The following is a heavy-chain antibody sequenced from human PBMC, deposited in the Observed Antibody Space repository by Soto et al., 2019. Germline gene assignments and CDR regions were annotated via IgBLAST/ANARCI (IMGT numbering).Heavy chain of an antibody. CDR3: ARVLLWLAVDGTNELRGALDI. CDR1: AGRCSSVD. J-gene: IGHJ3*02. D-gene: IGHD6-19*01. CDR2: IIPIFGTA. V-gene: IGHV1-69*01. Sequence: KATAGRCSSVDVSWSRHTPRKRPEWMGGIIPIFGTANYAQKFQGRVTITADESTSTAYMELGSLRSEDTAVYYCARVLLWLAVDGTNELRGALDIWGKGTTVPVSS.